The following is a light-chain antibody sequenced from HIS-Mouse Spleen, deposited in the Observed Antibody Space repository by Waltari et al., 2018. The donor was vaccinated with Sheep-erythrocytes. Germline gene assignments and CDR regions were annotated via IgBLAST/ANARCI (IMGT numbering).Light chain of an antibody. CDR2: DVS. J-gene: IGLJ2*01. CDR1: SSDDGGYNY. V-gene: IGLV2-11*01. CDR3: CSYAGSYTLV. Sequence: QSALTQPRSVSGSPGQSVTISCTGTSSDDGGYNYVPWYQQHPGKAPKLMIYDVSKRPSGVPDRFSGSKSGNTASLTISGLQAEDEADYYCCSYAGSYTLVFGGGTKLTVL.